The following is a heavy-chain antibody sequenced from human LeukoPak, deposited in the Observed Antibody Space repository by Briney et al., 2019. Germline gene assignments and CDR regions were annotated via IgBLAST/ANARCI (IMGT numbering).Heavy chain of an antibody. Sequence: GGSLRVSCAASGFTFSSYEMNWVRQAPGEGLEWVSYISSSGSTIYYAHPVKRRFTISRDNAKNSVYLHMKSLSSEGTAVYYCGKEPSYGVWGQGTLVTVSS. CDR1: GFTFSSYE. V-gene: IGHV3-48*03. J-gene: IGHJ4*02. D-gene: IGHD5-18*01. CDR2: ISSSGSTI. CDR3: GKEPSYGV.